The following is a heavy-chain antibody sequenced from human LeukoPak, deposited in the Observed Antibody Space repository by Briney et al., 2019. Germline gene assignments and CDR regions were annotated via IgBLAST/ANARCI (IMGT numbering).Heavy chain of an antibody. CDR3: AKEAGQDYGALDAFDV. Sequence: PGGSLRLSCAASGFTFSIYSMNWVRQAPGKGLEWVSSIGGSSSSLYYAESVKGRFTISRDDARNSLYLQMNSLRAEDTAVYYCAKEAGQDYGALDAFDVWGQGTTVTVSS. D-gene: IGHD4-17*01. CDR2: IGGSSSSL. CDR1: GFTFSIYS. V-gene: IGHV3-21*01. J-gene: IGHJ3*01.